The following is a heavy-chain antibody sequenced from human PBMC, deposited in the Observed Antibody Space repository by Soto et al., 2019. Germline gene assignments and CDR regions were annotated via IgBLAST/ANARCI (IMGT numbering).Heavy chain of an antibody. V-gene: IGHV1-18*01. CDR3: ASGPRYYSDSSVDY. Sequence: ASVKVSCKTSGYTFSSYAISWVRQAPGQGLEWMGWISTYNGDTNYAQKFQGRVTMTADTSTSTAYMELRSLRSDDTAVYYCASGPRYYSDSSVDYWGQGTLVTV. CDR2: ISTYNGDT. CDR1: GYTFSSYA. J-gene: IGHJ4*02. D-gene: IGHD3-22*01.